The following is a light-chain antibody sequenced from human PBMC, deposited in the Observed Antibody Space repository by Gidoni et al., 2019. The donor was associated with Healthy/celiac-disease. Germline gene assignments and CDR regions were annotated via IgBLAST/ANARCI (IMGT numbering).Light chain of an antibody. CDR3: QQYDSSPLLT. CDR1: QSVSSSY. J-gene: IGKJ4*01. Sequence: EIVLKQSPGTLSLSPGARATPSCTASQSVSSSYLAWYQQKPGRAPTLLISGASTSTTGIPDRFSGSGSGTDFTLTISRREPEDVAVYYYQQYDSSPLLTFGGGTKVEIK. V-gene: IGKV3-20*01. CDR2: GAS.